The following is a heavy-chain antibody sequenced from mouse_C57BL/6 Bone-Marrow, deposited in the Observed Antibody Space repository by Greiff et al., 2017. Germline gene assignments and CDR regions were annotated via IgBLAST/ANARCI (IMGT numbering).Heavy chain of an antibody. D-gene: IGHD2-2*01. J-gene: IGHJ2*01. CDR2: IRLKSDNYAT. V-gene: IGHV6-3*01. CDR1: GFTFSNYW. Sequence: EVKLVESGGGLVQPGGSMKLSCLASGFTFSNYWMNWVRQSPEKGLEWVAQIRLKSDNYATHYAESVKGRFTISRDDSKSSVYLQMNNLRAEDTGIYYCTVYGYDEGDFDYWGQGTTLTVSS. CDR3: TVYGYDEGDFDY.